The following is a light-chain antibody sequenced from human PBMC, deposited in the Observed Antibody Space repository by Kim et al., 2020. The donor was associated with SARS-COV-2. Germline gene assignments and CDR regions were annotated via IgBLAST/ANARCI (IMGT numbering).Light chain of an antibody. CDR1: QSISNY. J-gene: IGKJ4*01. CDR3: QQSHTAPLLT. Sequence: DIQMNQSPSSLSASVGDRVTITCRASQSISNYLNWYQQKPGKAPKLLIYAASSLQSGAPSRFSGSGSGTDFTLTISSLQPEDFATYYCQQSHTAPLLTFGGGTKVDIK. CDR2: AAS. V-gene: IGKV1-39*01.